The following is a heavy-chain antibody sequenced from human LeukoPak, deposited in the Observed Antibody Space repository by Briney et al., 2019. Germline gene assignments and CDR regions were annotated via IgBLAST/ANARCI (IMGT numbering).Heavy chain of an antibody. CDR1: GVTFSSYA. Sequence: GGSLRLSCAASGVTFSSYAMSLVRQAPGKGLEWVANIKQDGSEKYYADSVKGRFTISRDNSKNTLYLQMNSLRAEDTAVYYCAREGRSSGWYENYCFDYWGQGTLVTVSS. D-gene: IGHD6-19*01. V-gene: IGHV3-7*01. CDR3: AREGRSSGWYENYCFDY. J-gene: IGHJ4*02. CDR2: IKQDGSEK.